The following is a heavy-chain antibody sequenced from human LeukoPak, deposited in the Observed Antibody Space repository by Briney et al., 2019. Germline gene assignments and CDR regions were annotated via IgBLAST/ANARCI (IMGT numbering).Heavy chain of an antibody. CDR1: GGTFSSYA. CDR2: IIPIFGTA. J-gene: IGHJ5*02. CDR3: ARLHTIAAHNWFDP. Sequence: GASVKVSCKASGGTFSSYAISWVRQAPGQGLEWMGGIIPIFGTANYAQKFQGRVTITADESTSTAYMELSSLRSEDTAVYYCARLHTIAAHNWFDPWGQGTLVTVSS. V-gene: IGHV1-69*13. D-gene: IGHD6-6*01.